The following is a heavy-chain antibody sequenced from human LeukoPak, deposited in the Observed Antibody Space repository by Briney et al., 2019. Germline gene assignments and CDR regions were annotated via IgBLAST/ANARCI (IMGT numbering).Heavy chain of an antibody. J-gene: IGHJ4*02. CDR1: GDSVSINSAA. CDR2: TYQRSKWYN. CDR3: ARSPSPYSSGWYFDY. D-gene: IGHD6-19*01. V-gene: IGHV6-1*01. Sequence: SQTLSLTCAISGDSVSINSAAWNWIRQSPTRGLEWLGRTYQRSKWYNDYAVSVKSRITINPDISKNQFSLQLNSVTPEDTAVYYCARSPSPYSSGWYFDYWGQGTLVTVSS.